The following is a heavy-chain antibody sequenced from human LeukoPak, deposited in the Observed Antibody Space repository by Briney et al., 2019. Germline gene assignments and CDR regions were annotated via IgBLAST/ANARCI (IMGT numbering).Heavy chain of an antibody. CDR2: ISPYSGGT. CDR1: GYTFTGYY. Sequence: ASVKVSCKASGYTFTGYYMHWVRQAPGQGLEWMGWISPYSGGTDYAQKFQGRVTMTRDTSISTAYMELSSLRSDDTAVYYCARRYGGKFLAAGYYMDVWGKGTTVTVSS. D-gene: IGHD4-23*01. J-gene: IGHJ6*03. CDR3: ARRYGGKFLAAGYYMDV. V-gene: IGHV1-2*02.